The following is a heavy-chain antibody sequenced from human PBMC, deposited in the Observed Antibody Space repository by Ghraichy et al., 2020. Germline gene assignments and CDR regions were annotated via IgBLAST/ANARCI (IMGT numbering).Heavy chain of an antibody. J-gene: IGHJ4*02. Sequence: GESLNISCAASGFNFNSFWMAWVRQAPGKGLEWVANIKQDGIEKHYVDSVKGRFTISRDTAKNSLYLEMNSLRAEDTAVYYCARDVSGSLDYWGQGTLVAVSS. V-gene: IGHV3-7*03. CDR3: ARDVSGSLDY. D-gene: IGHD1-20*01. CDR1: GFNFNSFW. CDR2: IKQDGIEK.